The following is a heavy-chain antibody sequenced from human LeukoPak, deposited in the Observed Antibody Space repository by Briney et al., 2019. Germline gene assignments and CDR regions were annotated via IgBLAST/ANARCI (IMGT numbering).Heavy chain of an antibody. J-gene: IGHJ4*02. Sequence: GGSLRLSCAASGFTFGSYAMSWVRQAPGKGLEWVSVISGSGGTTDYADSVKGRFTISRDNSKNTLYLQMNSLRAEDTAVYYCAKDIRVYIVVAGTDWGQGTLVTASS. V-gene: IGHV3-23*01. CDR3: AKDIRVYIVVAGTD. CDR2: ISGSGGTT. D-gene: IGHD6-19*01. CDR1: GFTFGSYA.